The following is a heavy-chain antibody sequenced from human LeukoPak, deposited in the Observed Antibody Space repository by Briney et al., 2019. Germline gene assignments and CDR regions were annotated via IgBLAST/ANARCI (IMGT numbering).Heavy chain of an antibody. CDR1: GGTFSSYA. J-gene: IGHJ6*03. Sequence: SVKVSCKASGGTFSSYAISWVRQAPGQGLEWMGGIIPIFGTANYAQKFQGRVTITTDESTSTAYMELSSLRSEDTAVYYCARDLISGYVIGANYYYYMDVWGKGTTVTVSS. CDR2: IIPIFGTA. D-gene: IGHD5-12*01. V-gene: IGHV1-69*05. CDR3: ARDLISGYVIGANYYYYMDV.